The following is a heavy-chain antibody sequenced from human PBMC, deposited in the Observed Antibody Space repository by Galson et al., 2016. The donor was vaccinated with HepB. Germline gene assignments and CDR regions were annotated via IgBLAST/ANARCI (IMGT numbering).Heavy chain of an antibody. J-gene: IGHJ6*02. CDR3: ASQSLWSGPANYYYGMDV. D-gene: IGHD3-3*01. CDR1: GFTFSSYS. CDR2: ISSSSSYI. V-gene: IGHV3-21*01. Sequence: SLRLSCAASGFTFSSYSMNWVRQAPGKGLEWVSYISSSSSYIYYADSVKGRFTISRDDAKNSLYLQMNSLRAEDTGVYYCASQSLWSGPANYYYGMDVWGQGTTVTVSS.